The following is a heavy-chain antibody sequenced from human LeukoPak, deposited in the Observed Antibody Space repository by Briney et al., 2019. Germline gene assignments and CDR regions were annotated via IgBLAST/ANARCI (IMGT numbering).Heavy chain of an antibody. CDR1: GGSISSHY. CDR3: ARDGGYDSSGYHYYYYMDV. D-gene: IGHD3-22*01. Sequence: SETLSLTCTVPGGSISSHYWSWIRQPPGKGLEWIGYIYYSGSTNYNPSLKSRVTISVDTSKNQFSLKLSSVTAADTAVYYCARDGGYDSSGYHYYYYMDVWGKGTTVTVSS. J-gene: IGHJ6*03. CDR2: IYYSGST. V-gene: IGHV4-59*11.